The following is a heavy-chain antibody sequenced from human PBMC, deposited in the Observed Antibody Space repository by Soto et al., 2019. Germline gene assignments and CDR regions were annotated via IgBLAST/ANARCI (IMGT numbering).Heavy chain of an antibody. Sequence: PGESLKISCKGSGYSFTSYWISWVRQMTGKGLEWMGRIDPSDSYTNYSPSFQGHVTISADKSISTAYLQWSSLKASDTAMYYCARLYYYDSSGYYYVSANYYYGMDVWGQGTTVTVSS. CDR2: IDPSDSYT. J-gene: IGHJ6*02. CDR3: ARLYYYDSSGYYYVSANYYYGMDV. V-gene: IGHV5-10-1*01. CDR1: GYSFTSYW. D-gene: IGHD3-22*01.